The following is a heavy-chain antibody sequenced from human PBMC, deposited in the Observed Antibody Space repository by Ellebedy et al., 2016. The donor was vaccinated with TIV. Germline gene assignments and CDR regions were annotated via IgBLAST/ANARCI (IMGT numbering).Heavy chain of an antibody. V-gene: IGHV4-39*07. CDR1: GGSISSSSNY. J-gene: IGHJ3*02. CDR2: IFSRGNT. CDR3: ARENDAFDI. Sequence: SETLSLTXSVSGGSISSSSNYWGWIRQPPGKGLEWIGSIFSRGNTFYNPSLKSRVTMSVDTSKNHFSLKLTSVTAADTAVYFCARENDAFDIWGQGTMVTVSS.